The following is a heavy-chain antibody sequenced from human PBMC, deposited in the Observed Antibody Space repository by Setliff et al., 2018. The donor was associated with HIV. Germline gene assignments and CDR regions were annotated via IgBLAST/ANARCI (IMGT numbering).Heavy chain of an antibody. V-gene: IGHV3-7*03. CDR2: IREDATSK. CDR1: GFSFGDYW. Sequence: GGSLRLSCACSGFSFGDYWMTWVRQAPGKGLEWVASIREDATSKYYVGSVKGRFTISRDNAKNSLYLQMNSLRVEDTAVYYCAREYAMAARYWGRGTLVTVSS. CDR3: AREYAMAARY. J-gene: IGHJ4*02. D-gene: IGHD2-15*01.